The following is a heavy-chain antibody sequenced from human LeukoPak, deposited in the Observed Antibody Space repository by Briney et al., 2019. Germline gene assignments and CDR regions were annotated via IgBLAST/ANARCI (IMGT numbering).Heavy chain of an antibody. CDR2: INPSDDST. CDR3: ANQGSGGSSGFDY. D-gene: IGHD2-15*01. Sequence: GASVKVSCKASGDTFTSYYIHWVRQAPGQGLEWMGIINPSDDSTGYALKFQDRLTMTRDLSTSTVYMELSSLRSEDTAVYYCANQGSGGSSGFDYWGQGTLVTVSS. V-gene: IGHV1-46*01. J-gene: IGHJ4*02. CDR1: GDTFTSYY.